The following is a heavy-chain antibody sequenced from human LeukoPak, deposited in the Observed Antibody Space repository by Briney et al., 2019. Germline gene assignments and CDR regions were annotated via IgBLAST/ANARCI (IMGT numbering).Heavy chain of an antibody. V-gene: IGHV3-23*01. CDR3: AKDLYYYASGSWFDY. D-gene: IGHD3-10*01. J-gene: IGHJ4*02. CDR2: ISGSGGTT. Sequence: QPGGSLRLSCAASGFTFSNYAMGWVRQAPGKGLEWVSTISGSGGTTYSADSVKGRFAISRDNSKNTLYLQMNSLRAEDTAVYYCAKDLYYYASGSWFDYWGQGTLVTVSS. CDR1: GFTFSNYA.